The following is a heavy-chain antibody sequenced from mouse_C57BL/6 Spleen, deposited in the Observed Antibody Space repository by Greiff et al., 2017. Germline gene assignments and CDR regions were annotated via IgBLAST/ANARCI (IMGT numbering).Heavy chain of an antibody. Sequence: EVKLLESGGGFVQPGGSLSLSCAASGFTFTDYYMSWVRQPPGKALEWLGFIRNKANGYTTEYSASVKGRFTISRDNSQSILYLQMNARRAEDSATYYGARYRAYYKGDMDYWGQGTAVTVSS. CDR3: ARYRAYYKGDMDY. CDR2: IRNKANGYTT. V-gene: IGHV7-3*01. CDR1: GFTFTDYY. J-gene: IGHJ4*01. D-gene: IGHD2-12*01.